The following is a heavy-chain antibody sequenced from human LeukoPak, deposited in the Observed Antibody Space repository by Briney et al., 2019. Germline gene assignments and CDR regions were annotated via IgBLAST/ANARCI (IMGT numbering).Heavy chain of an antibody. CDR1: GFTFSSYA. Sequence: GGSLRLSCAASGFTFSSYAMHWVRQAPGKGLDWVAFIRYDGNNKYYADSVKGRFTISRDNSKNTLNLQMNNLRPEDTAVYYCANGGYSYDPPDYWGQGTLVTVSS. V-gene: IGHV3-30*04. D-gene: IGHD5-18*01. CDR3: ANGGYSYDPPDY. J-gene: IGHJ4*02. CDR2: IRYDGNNK.